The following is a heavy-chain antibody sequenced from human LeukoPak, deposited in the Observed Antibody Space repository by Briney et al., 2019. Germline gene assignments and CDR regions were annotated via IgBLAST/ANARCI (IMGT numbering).Heavy chain of an antibody. Sequence: SETLSLTCTVSGGSMSPYHWGWIRQPPGKGLEWTGYIYYSGSTNYNPSLKSRVTISVDTSKNQFSLKLSSVTAADTAVYYCAGKVVVAGDYYYGMDVWGQGTTVTVSS. CDR2: IYYSGST. CDR1: GGSMSPYH. D-gene: IGHD2-15*01. V-gene: IGHV4-59*12. J-gene: IGHJ6*02. CDR3: AGKVVVAGDYYYGMDV.